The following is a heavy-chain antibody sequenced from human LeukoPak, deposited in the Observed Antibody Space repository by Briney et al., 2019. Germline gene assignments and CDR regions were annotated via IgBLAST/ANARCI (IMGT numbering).Heavy chain of an antibody. J-gene: IGHJ1*01. V-gene: IGHV3-23*01. CDR3: AKDLTVTTLGYFQH. CDR1: GFTLSSYS. CDR2: ISAGGGT. Sequence: GGSLRLSCAVSGFTLSSYSMSWVRQAPGKGLEWVSEISAGGGTYYADSVKGRFTISRDTSKNTLYLQMNSLRADDTAVYYCAKDLTVTTLGYFQHCGQGTLVTVSS. D-gene: IGHD4-17*01.